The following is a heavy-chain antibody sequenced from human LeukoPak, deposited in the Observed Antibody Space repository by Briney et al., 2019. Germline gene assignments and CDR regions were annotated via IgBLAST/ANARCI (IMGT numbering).Heavy chain of an antibody. D-gene: IGHD2-2*01. V-gene: IGHV4-4*07. Sequence: SETLSLTCTVSGGSISSYYWSWIRQPAGKGLEWIGRIYPRGSTTYNSSLKSRVTMSADTSKNHFSLKPSSLTAADTAVYYCARGRYCTATTCDAGGDAFDVWGQGTMVTVSS. CDR3: ARGRYCTATTCDAGGDAFDV. CDR1: GGSISSYY. CDR2: IYPRGST. J-gene: IGHJ3*01.